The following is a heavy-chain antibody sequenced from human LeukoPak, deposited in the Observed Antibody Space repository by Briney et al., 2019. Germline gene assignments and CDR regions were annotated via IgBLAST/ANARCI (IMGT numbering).Heavy chain of an antibody. D-gene: IGHD3-10*01. Sequence: KPSEILSLTCAVYGGSFSGYYWSWIRQPPGKGLEWIGEINHSGSTNYNPSLKSRVTISVDTSKNQFSLKLSSVTAADTAVYYCARLRGRYYYGSGSSLGPWGQGTLVTVSS. CDR1: GGSFSGYY. CDR3: ARLRGRYYYGSGSSLGP. J-gene: IGHJ5*02. V-gene: IGHV4-34*01. CDR2: INHSGST.